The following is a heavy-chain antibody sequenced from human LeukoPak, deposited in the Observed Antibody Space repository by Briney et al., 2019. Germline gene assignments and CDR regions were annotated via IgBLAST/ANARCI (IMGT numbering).Heavy chain of an antibody. D-gene: IGHD2-8*01. Sequence: GGSLSLSCAASGFIFSSFGIHWVRQTPGKGLEWVAFVRFDGGEKYYADSVKGRFTVSKDNSKNTPYLQINSLRPEDTAVYYCAKGGARDVWYFAYWGLGVLVTVSS. CDR1: GFIFSSFG. CDR3: AKGGARDVWYFAY. CDR2: VRFDGGEK. V-gene: IGHV3-30*02. J-gene: IGHJ4*02.